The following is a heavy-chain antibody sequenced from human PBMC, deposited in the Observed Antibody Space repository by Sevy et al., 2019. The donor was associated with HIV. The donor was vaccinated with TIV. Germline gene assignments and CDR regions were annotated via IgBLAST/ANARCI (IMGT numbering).Heavy chain of an antibody. Sequence: GGSLRLSCSASGFTFSSYAMHWVRQAPGKGLEYVSAISSNGGSTYYADSVKGRFTISRDNSKNTLYLQMSSLRAEDTALYYCVKFYAATPGYYYYGMDVWGQGTTVTVSS. D-gene: IGHD2-15*01. J-gene: IGHJ6*02. CDR3: VKFYAATPGYYYYGMDV. CDR1: GFTFSSYA. V-gene: IGHV3-64D*06. CDR2: ISSNGGST.